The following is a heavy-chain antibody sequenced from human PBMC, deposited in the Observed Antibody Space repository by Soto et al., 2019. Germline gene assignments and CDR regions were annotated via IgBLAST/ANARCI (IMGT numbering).Heavy chain of an antibody. J-gene: IGHJ4*02. CDR1: GFTFSSYG. CDR3: TGEVASGY. D-gene: IGHD2-8*02. V-gene: IGHV3-30*03. CDR2: ISKGCNVK. Sequence: QVQLVASGGGVVQPGRSLRLSCAASGFTFSSYGMHWVRQAPGKGLECVAVISKGCNVKYYAESVKGRFTSARDNYKNTLYLQMNSLGADDTAAYYCTGEVASGYWGQGPLVTVSS.